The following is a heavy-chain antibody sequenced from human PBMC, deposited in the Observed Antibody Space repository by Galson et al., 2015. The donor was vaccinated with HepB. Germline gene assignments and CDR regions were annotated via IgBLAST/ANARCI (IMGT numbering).Heavy chain of an antibody. CDR1: GFTFSAYA. J-gene: IGHJ5*01. D-gene: IGHD6-19*01. CDR3: AREEYSSGWYGSGLGNWFDS. Sequence: SLRLSCAASGFTFSAYAIHWVRQAPGKGLEWVALISNDERNKCYADSVKGRFTISRANSKNTVYLQMNSLRAEDTAICYCAREEYSSGWYGSGLGNWFDSWGQGTLVTVAS. CDR2: ISNDERNK. V-gene: IGHV3-30*04.